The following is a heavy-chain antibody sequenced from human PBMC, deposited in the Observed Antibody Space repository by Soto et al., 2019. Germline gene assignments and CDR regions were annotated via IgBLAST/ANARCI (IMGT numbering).Heavy chain of an antibody. D-gene: IGHD1-7*01. CDR1: GDSXSSNSAA. CDR2: TYYRSRWYN. CDR3: AGTTSHQWYYMDV. Sequence: PSQTLSLTCAISGDSXSSNSAAWNWIRLSPSRGLEWLARTYYRSRWYNDYAVSVRSRITINPDTSKNQFSLQLTSVTPEDTAVYYCAGTTSHQWYYMDVWGKGTTVTVSS. J-gene: IGHJ6*03. V-gene: IGHV6-1*01.